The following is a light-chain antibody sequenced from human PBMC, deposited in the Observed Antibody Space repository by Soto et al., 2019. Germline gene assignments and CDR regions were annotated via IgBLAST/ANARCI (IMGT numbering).Light chain of an antibody. J-gene: IGLJ3*02. V-gene: IGLV1-44*01. CDR3: ASWDDSLNGVV. Sequence: QSVLTQPPSASGTPGQRVSISCSGSSSNIGSNTVNWYQQVPGAAPKLLIYSNNQRPSGVPDRFSASKSATSASVAISGLQSEDEADYYCASWDDSLNGVVFGGGTKPPS. CDR1: SSNIGSNT. CDR2: SNN.